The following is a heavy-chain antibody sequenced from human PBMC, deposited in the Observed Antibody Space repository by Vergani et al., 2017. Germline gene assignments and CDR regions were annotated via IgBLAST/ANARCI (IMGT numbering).Heavy chain of an antibody. V-gene: IGHV3-23*01. Sequence: EVQLLESGGNLVQPGGSLRLSCAASGFTFTNFAMTWVRQAPGEGLEWVSGISGSGGFTYYADSVKGRFTISRDNSKNTMFLQMNNLRAEDTAVYYCAKELITGTTRWGQGTLVTVSS. J-gene: IGHJ4*02. CDR1: GFTFTNFA. D-gene: IGHD1-7*01. CDR3: AKELITGTTR. CDR2: ISGSGGFT.